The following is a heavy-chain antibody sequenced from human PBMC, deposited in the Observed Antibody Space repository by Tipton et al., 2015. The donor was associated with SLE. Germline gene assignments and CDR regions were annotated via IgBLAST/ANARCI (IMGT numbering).Heavy chain of an antibody. D-gene: IGHD4-11*01. CDR2: IDYSGSA. J-gene: IGHJ2*01. CDR1: GVSISTYY. CDR3: AREFLNPVTTVHYYFDL. Sequence: TLSLTCTVSGVSISTYYWTWIRQSPGKGLEWIGYIDYSGSATYNPSLKSRVTISGDTSKNHFSLKLISVTAADTAVYYCAREFLNPVTTVHYYFDLWGRGTLVTVSS. V-gene: IGHV4-59*12.